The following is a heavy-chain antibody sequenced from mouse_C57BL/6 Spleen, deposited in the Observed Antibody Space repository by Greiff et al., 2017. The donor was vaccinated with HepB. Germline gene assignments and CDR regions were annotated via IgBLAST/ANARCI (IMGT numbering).Heavy chain of an antibody. D-gene: IGHD1-1*01. CDR1: GYTFTSYW. J-gene: IGHJ1*03. V-gene: IGHV1-52*01. CDR3: ARSDYGSSPSWYFDV. Sequence: VQLQQSGAELVRPGSSVKLSCKASGYTFTSYWMHWVKQRPIQGLEWIGNIDPSDSETHYNQKFKDKATLTVDKSSSTAYRQLSSLTSEDSAVYYCARSDYGSSPSWYFDVWGTGTTVTVSS. CDR2: IDPSDSET.